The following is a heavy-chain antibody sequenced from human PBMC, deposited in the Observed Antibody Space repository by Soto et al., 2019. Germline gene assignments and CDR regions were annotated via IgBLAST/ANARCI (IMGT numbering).Heavy chain of an antibody. CDR2: ISAYNGNT. D-gene: IGHD2-8*01. Sequence: ASVKVSCKASGYTFTSYGISWVRQAPGQGLEWMGWISAYNGNTNYAQKLQGRVTMTTDTSTSTAYMELMSLRSDETAVYYCARDWGMNTPFDYWGQGTLVTVSS. J-gene: IGHJ4*02. V-gene: IGHV1-18*01. CDR1: GYTFTSYG. CDR3: ARDWGMNTPFDY.